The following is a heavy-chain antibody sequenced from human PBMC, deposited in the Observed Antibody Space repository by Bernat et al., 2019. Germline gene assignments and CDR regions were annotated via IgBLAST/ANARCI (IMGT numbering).Heavy chain of an antibody. V-gene: IGHV4-59*01. CDR3: ARGRGSTGGDNWFDP. CDR1: GGSISSCY. J-gene: IGHJ5*02. D-gene: IGHD2-8*02. Sequence: QVQLQESGPGLVKPSETLSLTCTVSGGSISSCYWCWLLRPPGRGLEGRVCIYYSGSTNYNPSLKSRVTISVDTSKNQFSLKLSSVTAADTAVYYCARGRGSTGGDNWFDPWGQGTMVTVSS. CDR2: IYYSGST.